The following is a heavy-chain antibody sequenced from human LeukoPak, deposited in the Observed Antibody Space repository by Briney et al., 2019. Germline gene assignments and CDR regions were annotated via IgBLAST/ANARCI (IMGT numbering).Heavy chain of an antibody. V-gene: IGHV3-30*18. CDR1: GFTFSGYG. J-gene: IGHJ4*02. CDR2: ISYDGSNK. CDR3: AKDGGGYDPYFDY. D-gene: IGHD5-12*01. Sequence: PGGSLTLSCAASGFTFSGYGMHWVRQAPGKGLECVAVISYDGSNKYYADSVKGRFPIPRDNSKNTLYLQMNGLRSEDTAVYYCAKDGGGYDPYFDYWGQGTLVTVSS.